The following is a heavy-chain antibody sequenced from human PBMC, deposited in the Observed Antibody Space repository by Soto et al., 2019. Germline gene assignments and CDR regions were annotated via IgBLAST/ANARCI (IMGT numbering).Heavy chain of an antibody. Sequence: SWTLALTCTVSGGSFTSNNWWTWGRQPPGQGLEWIGEIYRTGSTNYNPSLKSRVTISLDKSENQFSLKVTSLTAADTAVYYCASRDPGTSVDYWGQGTLVTVSS. J-gene: IGHJ4*02. CDR3: ASRDPGTSVDY. D-gene: IGHD1-7*01. CDR1: GGSFTSNNW. V-gene: IGHV4-4*02. CDR2: IYRTGST.